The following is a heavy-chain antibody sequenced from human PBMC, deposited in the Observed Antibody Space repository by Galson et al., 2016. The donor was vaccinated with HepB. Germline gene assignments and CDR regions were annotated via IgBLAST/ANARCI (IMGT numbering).Heavy chain of an antibody. D-gene: IGHD5-24*01. CDR2: MKGKAYSGTI. Sequence: SLRLSCAASGFTFGDDAVAWVRQAPGKGLEWVAFMKGKAYSGTIMYGASVRGRFSISRDDARSIAYLQMDSPKTEDTAVYYCCRDPVVGDRYKGMDVWGQGTTVTVSS. CDR1: GFTFGDDA. J-gene: IGHJ6*02. V-gene: IGHV3-49*04. CDR3: CRDPVVGDRYKGMDV.